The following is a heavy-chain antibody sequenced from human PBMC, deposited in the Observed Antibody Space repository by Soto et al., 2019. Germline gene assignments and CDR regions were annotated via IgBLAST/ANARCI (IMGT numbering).Heavy chain of an antibody. V-gene: IGHV1-18*01. CDR1: GYTFTSYG. D-gene: IGHD3-3*01. Sequence: ASVKVSCKASGYTFTSYGISWVRQAPGQGLEWMGWISAYNGNTNYAQKLQGRVTMTTDTSTSTAYMELRSLRSDDTAVYYCARAQRITIFGVVIPYFDYWGQGTLVTVSS. CDR2: ISAYNGNT. J-gene: IGHJ4*02. CDR3: ARAQRITIFGVVIPYFDY.